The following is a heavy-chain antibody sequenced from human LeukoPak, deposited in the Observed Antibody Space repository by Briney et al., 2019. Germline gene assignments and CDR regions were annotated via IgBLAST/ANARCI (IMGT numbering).Heavy chain of an antibody. J-gene: IGHJ4*02. Sequence: GGSLRLSCAASGFTFSSYGMHWVRQAPGKGLEWVAVISYDGSNKYYADSVKGRFTISRDNSKNTLYLQMNSLRAEDTAVNYCAKDQVGALGYWGQGTLVTVSS. CDR1: GFTFSSYG. D-gene: IGHD1-26*01. V-gene: IGHV3-30*18. CDR3: AKDQVGALGY. CDR2: ISYDGSNK.